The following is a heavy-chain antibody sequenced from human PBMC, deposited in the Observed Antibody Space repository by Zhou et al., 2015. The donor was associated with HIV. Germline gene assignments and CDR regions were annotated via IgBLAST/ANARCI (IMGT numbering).Heavy chain of an antibody. CDR1: VFTFTSYS. J-gene: IGHJ6*02. V-gene: IGHV3-21*01. D-gene: IGHD3-3*01. Sequence: EVQLVESGGGLVKPGGSLRLSCAASVFTFTSYSMNWVRQAPGKGLEWVSSISSSRTYIYYADSVKGRFTISRDNARNSLYLQMNSLRAEDTAVYYCARDLAPEVLRFLEWLSNGMDVWGQGTTVTVSS. CDR2: ISSSRTYI. CDR3: ARDLAPEVLRFLEWLSNGMDV.